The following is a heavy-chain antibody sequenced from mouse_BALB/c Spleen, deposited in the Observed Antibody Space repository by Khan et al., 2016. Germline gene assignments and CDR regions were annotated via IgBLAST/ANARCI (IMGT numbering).Heavy chain of an antibody. CDR2: ISSGGST. Sequence: EVELVESGGGLVKPGGSLKLSCAASGFTFSNYAMSWVRQTPEKRLEWVASISSGGSTYYPDSVKGRFTISRDNARNILYLQMSMLRSEDTAMYYCARGMSGYPYYAMDYWGPCTSVTVSS. J-gene: IGHJ4*01. CDR3: ARGMSGYPYYAMDY. D-gene: IGHD2-2*01. V-gene: IGHV5-6-5*01. CDR1: GFTFSNYA.